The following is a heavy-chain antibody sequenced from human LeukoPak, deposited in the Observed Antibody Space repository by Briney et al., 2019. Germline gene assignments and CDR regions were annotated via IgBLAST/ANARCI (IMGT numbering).Heavy chain of an antibody. CDR3: ARANGYDSSGYLDY. V-gene: IGHV3-30-3*01. CDR1: GVAFSSYA. D-gene: IGHD3-22*01. CDR2: ISYDGSNK. J-gene: IGHJ4*02. Sequence: PGGSLRLSCAASGVAFSSYAMHWVRQAPGKGLEWVAVISYDGSNKYYADSVKGRFTISRDNSKNTLYLQMNSLRAEDTAVYYCARANGYDSSGYLDYWGQGTLVTVSS.